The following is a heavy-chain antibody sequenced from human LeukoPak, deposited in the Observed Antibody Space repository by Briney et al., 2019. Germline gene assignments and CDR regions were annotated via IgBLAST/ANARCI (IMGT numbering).Heavy chain of an antibody. CDR3: ARDWLRHSSGWYAY. J-gene: IGHJ4*02. CDR1: GFTFSSYW. D-gene: IGHD6-19*01. V-gene: IGHV4-34*01. CDR2: INHSGST. Sequence: PGGSLRLSCAASGFTFSSYWMSWIRQPPGKGLEWIGEINHSGSTNYNPSLKSLVTISVDASKNQFSLKLSSVTAADTAVYYCARDWLRHSSGWYAYWGQGTLVTVSS.